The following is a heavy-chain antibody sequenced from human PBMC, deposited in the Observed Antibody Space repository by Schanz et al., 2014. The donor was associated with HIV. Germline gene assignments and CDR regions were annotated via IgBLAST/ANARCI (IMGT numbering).Heavy chain of an antibody. Sequence: QVQLVQSGAEVKKPGSSVKVSCKASGGTFSIYAISWVRQAPGQGFEWMGGIIPLFGTSNYAQKFQGRATITADESTSTAYMELSSLRSEDTAVYYCARDSPVAAGTLDYWGQGTLVTVSS. CDR1: GGTFSIYA. CDR3: ARDSPVAAGTLDY. CDR2: IIPLFGTS. J-gene: IGHJ4*02. V-gene: IGHV1-69*01. D-gene: IGHD6-13*01.